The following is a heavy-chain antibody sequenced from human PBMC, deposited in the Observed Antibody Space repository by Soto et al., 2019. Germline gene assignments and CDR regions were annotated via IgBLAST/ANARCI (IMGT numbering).Heavy chain of an antibody. J-gene: IGHJ4*02. CDR2: ISYDGSNK. V-gene: IGHV3-30*18. CDR3: AKDGRYCYDSSGYSGGSDFDY. Sequence: QVQLVESGGGVVQPGRSLRLSCAASGFTFSSYCMHWVRQAPGKGLEWVAVISYDGSNKYYADSVKGRFTISRDNSKNALYLQMNSLGAEGTAVYYCAKDGRYCYDSSGYSGGSDFDYWGQGTLVTVSS. D-gene: IGHD3-22*01. CDR1: GFTFSSYC.